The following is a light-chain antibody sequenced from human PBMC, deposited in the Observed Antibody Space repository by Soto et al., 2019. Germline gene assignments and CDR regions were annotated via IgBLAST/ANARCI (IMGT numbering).Light chain of an antibody. J-gene: IGLJ1*01. V-gene: IGLV2-14*03. CDR3: VSYTSSTTYV. Sequence: QSVLTQPASVSDSPGQSITISCTGTSSDVGGSNFVSWYQQHPGKPPKLIIYDVANRPSGVSNRFSGSKSGSTASLIISRIQTEDEADYYCVSYTSSTTYVLGTGTKVTVL. CDR1: SSDVGGSNF. CDR2: DVA.